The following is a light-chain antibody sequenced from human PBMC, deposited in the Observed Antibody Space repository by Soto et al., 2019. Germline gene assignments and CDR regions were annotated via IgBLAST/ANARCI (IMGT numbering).Light chain of an antibody. Sequence: QSAPTQPASVSGSPGQSITISCTGGSSDIGGYNYVSWFQQHPGKAPKLMIYEVTNRPSGVSNRFSGSKSGSTASLTISGLQAEDEADYYCSSYTSSNTLVFGTGTELTVL. CDR2: EVT. CDR1: SSDIGGYNY. J-gene: IGLJ1*01. V-gene: IGLV2-14*01. CDR3: SSYTSSNTLV.